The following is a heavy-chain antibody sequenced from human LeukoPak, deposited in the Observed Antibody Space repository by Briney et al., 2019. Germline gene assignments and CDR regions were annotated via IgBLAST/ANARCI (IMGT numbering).Heavy chain of an antibody. V-gene: IGHV1-24*01. CDR1: GYTLTELS. Sequence: ASVKVSCKVSGYTLTELSMHWVRQAPGKGLEWMGGFDPEDGETIYAQKFQGRVTITADKSTSTAYMELSSLRSEDTAVYYCAREFHYYDISGSHFDYWGQGTLVTVSS. J-gene: IGHJ4*02. CDR3: AREFHYYDISGSHFDY. D-gene: IGHD3-22*01. CDR2: FDPEDGET.